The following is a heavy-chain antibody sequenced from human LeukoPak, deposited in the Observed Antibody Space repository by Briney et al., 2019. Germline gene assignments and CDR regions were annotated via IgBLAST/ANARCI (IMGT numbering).Heavy chain of an antibody. V-gene: IGHV4-34*01. CDR3: ARVCYGDSHFPDAFDI. Sequence: PSETLSLTCAVYGGSFSGYYWSWIRQPPGKGPEWIGEINHSGSTNYNPSLKSRVTISVDTSKNQFSLKLSSVTAADTAVYYCARVCYGDSHFPDAFDIWGQGTMVTVSS. CDR1: GGSFSGYY. J-gene: IGHJ3*02. CDR2: INHSGST. D-gene: IGHD4-17*01.